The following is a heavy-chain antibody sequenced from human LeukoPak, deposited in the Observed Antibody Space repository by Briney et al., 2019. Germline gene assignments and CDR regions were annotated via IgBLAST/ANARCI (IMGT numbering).Heavy chain of an antibody. D-gene: IGHD5-24*01. CDR1: GGSISSYY. CDR2: INHSGST. CDR3: ARVATAEGDAFDI. Sequence: SETLSLTCTVSGGSISSYYWSWIRQPPGKGLEWIGEINHSGSTNYNPSLKSRVTISVDTSKNQFSLKLSSVTAADTAVYYCARVATAEGDAFDIWGQGTMVTVSS. V-gene: IGHV4-34*01. J-gene: IGHJ3*02.